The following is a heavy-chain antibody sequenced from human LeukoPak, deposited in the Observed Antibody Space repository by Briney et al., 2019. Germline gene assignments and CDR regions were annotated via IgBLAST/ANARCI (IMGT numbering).Heavy chain of an antibody. CDR1: GGSISSYY. D-gene: IGHD4-17*01. V-gene: IGHV4-59*01. CDR2: ISYSGST. Sequence: SETLSLTCTVSGGSISSYYWNWIRQPPGKGLEWIGHISYSGSTNYNPSLKSRVTISVDTSKNQFSLKLSSVTAADTAVYYCARDYGDYAGGNWFDPWGQGTLVTISS. J-gene: IGHJ5*02. CDR3: ARDYGDYAGGNWFDP.